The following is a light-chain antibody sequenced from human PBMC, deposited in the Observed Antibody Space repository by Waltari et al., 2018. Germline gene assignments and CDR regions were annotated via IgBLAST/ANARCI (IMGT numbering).Light chain of an antibody. CDR3: SSYTSSSTLV. V-gene: IGLV2-14*03. CDR1: SSDVGGYNY. J-gene: IGLJ2*01. CDR2: DVS. Sequence: QSALTQPASVSGSPGQSITISCTGTSSDVGGYNYVSWYQQHPGKAPKLMFYDVSKRPSGVSNRFSGSKSGNTASLTISGLQAEDEADYYCSSYTSSSTLVFGGGTKLTVL.